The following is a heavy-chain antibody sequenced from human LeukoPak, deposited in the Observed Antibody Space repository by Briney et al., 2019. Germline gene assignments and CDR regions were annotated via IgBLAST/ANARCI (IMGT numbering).Heavy chain of an antibody. V-gene: IGHV3-7*01. CDR2: INQDGNAK. CDR3: ATHNYWRKDY. CDR1: GFTFSTYW. D-gene: IGHD5-24*01. Sequence: GGSLRLSCAASGFTFSTYWMTWVRQAPGVGLEWVATINQDGNAKYYVDSVKGRFAISRDNTKNSLSLQMSSLRDEDSGIYYCATHNYWRKDYWGHGTLVTVSS. J-gene: IGHJ4*01.